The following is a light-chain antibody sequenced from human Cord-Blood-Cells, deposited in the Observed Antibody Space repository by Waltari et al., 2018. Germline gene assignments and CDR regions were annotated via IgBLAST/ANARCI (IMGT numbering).Light chain of an antibody. V-gene: IGLV2-11*01. CDR2: DVS. CDR3: CSYAGSYV. CDR1: SSDVGGYNY. Sequence: QSALTQPRSVSGSPGQSVTISCPGTSSDVGGYNYVSWYQQPPGKAPKLMIYDVSKRPSGVPDRFSGSKSGNTASLTISGLQAEDEADYYCCSYAGSYVFGTGTKVTVL. J-gene: IGLJ1*01.